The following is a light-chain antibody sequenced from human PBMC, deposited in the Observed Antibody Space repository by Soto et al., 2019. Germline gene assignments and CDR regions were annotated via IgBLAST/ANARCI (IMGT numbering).Light chain of an antibody. CDR3: SSYTSSSTPYV. Sequence: QSVLTQPASVSGSPGQSITISCTGTSSDVGGYNYVSWYQQHPVKAPKLMIYDVTNRPSGVSDRFSGSKSGNTASLTISGLQAEDXADYYCSSYTSSSTPYVFGTGTKVTVL. CDR2: DVT. V-gene: IGLV2-14*01. J-gene: IGLJ1*01. CDR1: SSDVGGYNY.